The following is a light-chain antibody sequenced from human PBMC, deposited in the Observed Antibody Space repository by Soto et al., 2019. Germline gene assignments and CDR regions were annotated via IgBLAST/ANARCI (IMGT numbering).Light chain of an antibody. CDR1: QSISSW. CDR2: KAS. J-gene: IGKJ1*01. CDR3: QQYNSYP. Sequence: DIQMTQSPSTLSASVGDRVTIICRASQSISSWLAWYQQKPGKAPKLLIYKASSLESGVPSRFSGSGSGTEFTLTISSLQPDDFATYYCQQYNSYPFGQGTKVDI. V-gene: IGKV1-5*03.